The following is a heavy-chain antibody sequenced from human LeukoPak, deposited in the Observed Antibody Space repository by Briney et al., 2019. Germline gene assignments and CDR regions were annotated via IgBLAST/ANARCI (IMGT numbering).Heavy chain of an antibody. V-gene: IGHV3-23*01. Sequence: GGSLRLSCAASGFAFSNSAMSWVRQAPGKGLEWVSVISGSTGNTYYADSVKGRFTISRDNSKTTLYLQMNSLRAEDTAVYYCAKDVGYCTSTTCYKPFDSWGQGTLVTVSS. CDR3: AKDVGYCTSTTCYKPFDS. D-gene: IGHD2-2*02. J-gene: IGHJ4*02. CDR1: GFAFSNSA. CDR2: ISGSTGNT.